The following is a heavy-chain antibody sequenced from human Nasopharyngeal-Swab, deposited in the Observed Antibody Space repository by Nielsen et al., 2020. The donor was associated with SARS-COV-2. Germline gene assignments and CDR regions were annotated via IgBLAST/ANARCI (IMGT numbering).Heavy chain of an antibody. D-gene: IGHD3-3*01. J-gene: IGHJ3*02. V-gene: IGHV3-11*06. Sequence: GGSLRLSCAASGFTFSDYYMSWIRQAPGKGLEWVSYISSSSSYTNYADSVKGRFTISRDNAKNSLYLQMNSLRAEDTAVYYCARDRLRQGYDFWSGYYPDAFDIWSQGTMVTVSS. CDR3: ARDRLRQGYDFWSGYYPDAFDI. CDR2: ISSSSSYT. CDR1: GFTFSDYY.